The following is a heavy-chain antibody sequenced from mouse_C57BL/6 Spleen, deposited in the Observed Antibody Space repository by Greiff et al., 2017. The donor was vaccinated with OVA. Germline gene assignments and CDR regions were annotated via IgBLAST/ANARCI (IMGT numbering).Heavy chain of an antibody. CDR3: ARRGVYYGNYERYFDY. CDR1: GYTFTSYW. D-gene: IGHD2-1*01. CDR2: IDPSDSYT. J-gene: IGHJ2*01. Sequence: QVQLQQSGAELVMPGASVKLSCKASGYTFTSYWMHWVKQRPGQGLEWIGEIDPSDSYTNYNQKFKGKSTLTVDKSSSTAYMQLSSLTSEDSAVYYCARRGVYYGNYERYFDYWGQGTTLTVSS. V-gene: IGHV1-69*01.